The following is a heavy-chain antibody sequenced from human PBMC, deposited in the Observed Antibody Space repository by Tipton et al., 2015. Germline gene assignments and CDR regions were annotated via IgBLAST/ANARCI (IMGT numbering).Heavy chain of an antibody. CDR1: GFTFSSYG. CDR3: AKQPGYCNSPTCYGLFYFDY. V-gene: IGHV3-33*06. D-gene: IGHD2-2*01. Sequence: SLRLSCAASGFTFSSYGMNWVRQAPGKGLEWVALIWYDGTNKYYADSVKGRFTISRDSSKNTLYLQMNSLRAEDTAVYYCAKQPGYCNSPTCYGLFYFDYWGQGTLVTVSS. CDR2: IWYDGTNK. J-gene: IGHJ4*02.